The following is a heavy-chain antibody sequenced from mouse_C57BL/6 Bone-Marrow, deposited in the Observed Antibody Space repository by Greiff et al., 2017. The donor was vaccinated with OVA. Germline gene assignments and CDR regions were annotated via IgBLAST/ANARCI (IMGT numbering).Heavy chain of an antibody. Sequence: EVQLQQSGPELVKPGASVKIPCKASGYTFTYYNMDWVKQSHGKSLEWIGDINPNNGGTIYNQKFKGKATLTVDKSSSTAYMELRSLTSEDTAVYYCARSGYDFYYFDYWGQGTTLTVSS. CDR2: INPNNGGT. J-gene: IGHJ2*01. V-gene: IGHV1-18*01. D-gene: IGHD2-4*01. CDR1: GYTFTYYN. CDR3: ARSGYDFYYFDY.